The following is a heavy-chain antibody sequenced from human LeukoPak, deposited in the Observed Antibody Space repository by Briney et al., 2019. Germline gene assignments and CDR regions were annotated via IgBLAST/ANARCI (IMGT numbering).Heavy chain of an antibody. CDR1: GFTFSSYA. D-gene: IGHD1-14*01. CDR3: AAPLTGLHF. CDR2: IYRGGNT. V-gene: IGHV3-23*01. Sequence: GGSLRLSCAASGFTFSSYAMTWVRQAPGRGLEWVSDIYRGGNTNYADSVKGRFAISRDISKDTLYLQMNGLRAEDTAVYYCAAPLTGLHFWGQGTLVTVSS. J-gene: IGHJ4*02.